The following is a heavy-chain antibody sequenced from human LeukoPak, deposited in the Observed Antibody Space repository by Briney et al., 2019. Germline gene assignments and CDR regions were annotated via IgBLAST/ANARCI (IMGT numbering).Heavy chain of an antibody. CDR3: ARTRIVVVPAAIRADAFDI. D-gene: IGHD2-2*01. CDR1: GGSTSSSSYY. Sequence: PSETLTLTCTVSGGSTSSSSYYWGWIRQPPGKGLEWIVSIYYSGSTYYNPSLKSRVTISVDTSKNQFSLKLSSVTAADTAVYYCARTRIVVVPAAIRADAFDIWGQGTMVTVSS. J-gene: IGHJ3*02. CDR2: IYYSGST. V-gene: IGHV4-39*07.